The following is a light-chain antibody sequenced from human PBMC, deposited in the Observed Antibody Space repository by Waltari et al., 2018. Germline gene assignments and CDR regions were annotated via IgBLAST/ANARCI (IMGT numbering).Light chain of an antibody. V-gene: IGKV3-20*01. CDR1: LSVSRIS. Sequence: DIVLTQSPGSLSLSPGERATRSCRASLSVSRISFTWDQQRPSQAPRLLIYGTSSTATDIPGRFSGRGSGTDFTLNISRLEPEDFAVYFCQPYDGSAVTFGGGTKVEIK. CDR3: QPYDGSAVT. J-gene: IGKJ4*01. CDR2: GTS.